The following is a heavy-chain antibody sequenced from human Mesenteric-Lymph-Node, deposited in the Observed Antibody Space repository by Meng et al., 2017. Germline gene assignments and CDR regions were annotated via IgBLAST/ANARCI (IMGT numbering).Heavy chain of an antibody. J-gene: IGHJ6*02. CDR1: GFTFSNYW. Sequence: GESLKISCAASGFTFSNYWMNWVRQAPGKGLVWVARIKSDGSSTSYADSVKGRFTISRDNAKNTLCLQMNSLRAEDTAVYYCARYYSAYGMDVWGQGTTVTVSS. CDR3: ARYYSAYGMDV. V-gene: IGHV3-74*01. D-gene: IGHD2-15*01. CDR2: IKSDGSST.